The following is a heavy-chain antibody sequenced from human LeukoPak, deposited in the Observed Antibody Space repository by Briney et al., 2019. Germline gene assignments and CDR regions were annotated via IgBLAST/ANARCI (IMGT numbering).Heavy chain of an antibody. CDR3: AREYSSSSERPEYMDV. CDR1: GFTFSSYW. Sequence: GGSLRLSCAASGFTFSSYWMYWVRQAPGKGLVWVSRINSDGSSTSYADSVKGRFTISRDNAKNTLYLQMNSLRAEDTAVYYCAREYSSSSERPEYMDVWGKGTTVTVSS. CDR2: INSDGSST. V-gene: IGHV3-74*01. J-gene: IGHJ6*03. D-gene: IGHD6-6*01.